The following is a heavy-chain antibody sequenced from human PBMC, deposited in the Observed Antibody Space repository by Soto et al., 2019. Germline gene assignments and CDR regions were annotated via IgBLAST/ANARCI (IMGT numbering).Heavy chain of an antibody. CDR2: IYHSGST. V-gene: IGHV4-30-2*01. CDR1: GGSISSGGYS. J-gene: IGHJ4*02. Sequence: SETLSLTCAVSGGSISSGGYSWSWIRQPPGKGLEWIGYIYHSGSTYYNPSLKSRVTISVDRSKNQFSLKLSSVTAADTAVYYCARAKTFYFGSGSYYSEKGYYFDYWGQGTLVTVSS. CDR3: ARAKTFYFGSGSYYSEKGYYFDY. D-gene: IGHD3-10*01.